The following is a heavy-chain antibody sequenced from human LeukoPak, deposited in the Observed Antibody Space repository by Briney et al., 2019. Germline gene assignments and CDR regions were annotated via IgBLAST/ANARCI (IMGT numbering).Heavy chain of an antibody. CDR1: GYSISSGYY. D-gene: IGHD6-19*01. J-gene: IGHJ4*02. Sequence: SETLSLTCTVSGYSISSGYYWGWIRQPPGKGLEWIGSIYHSGSTYYNPSLKSRVTISVDTSKNQFSLKLSSVTAADTAVYYCARDWWAAPYSSGWYVDDYWGQGTLVTVSS. V-gene: IGHV4-38-2*02. CDR3: ARDWWAAPYSSGWYVDDY. CDR2: IYHSGST.